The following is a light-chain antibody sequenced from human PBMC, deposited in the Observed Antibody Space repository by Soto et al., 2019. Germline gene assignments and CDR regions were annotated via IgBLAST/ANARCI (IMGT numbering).Light chain of an antibody. CDR3: QHYNSYSEA. Sequence: IQMTQSPSILSGSFGDRVTITCRASQTISSWLAWYQQKPGKAPKLLIYKASTLKSGVPSRFSGSGSGTECTLTISSLKPDDFATYYCQHYNSYSEAFGQGTKVDIK. V-gene: IGKV1-5*03. CDR1: QTISSW. CDR2: KAS. J-gene: IGKJ1*01.